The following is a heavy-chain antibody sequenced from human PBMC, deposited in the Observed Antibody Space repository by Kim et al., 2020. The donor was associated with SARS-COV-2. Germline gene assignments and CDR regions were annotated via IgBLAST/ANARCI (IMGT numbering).Heavy chain of an antibody. D-gene: IGHD1-26*01. V-gene: IGHV4-39*01. J-gene: IGHJ4*02. CDR3: ARHRGSYYAGFDY. Sequence: TPTLKRRITLYVHTSRNQFSLTLSSVTAADTAVYYCARHRGSYYAGFDYWGQGTLVTVSS.